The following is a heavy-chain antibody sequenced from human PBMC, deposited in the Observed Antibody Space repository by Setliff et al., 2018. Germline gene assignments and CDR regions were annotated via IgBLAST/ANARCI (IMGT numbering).Heavy chain of an antibody. Sequence: PSETLSLTCTVSDGSLSTYYWSWIRQPPGKGLEFIGYVYYSGTANYSPSLRSRLTIPVDTSKNQFFLKLNSVTAADTAVYYCVRDAGDGYGVDAYAGGGFDIWGQGTMVTVSS. CDR2: VYYSGTA. D-gene: IGHD4-17*01. J-gene: IGHJ3*02. CDR3: VRDAGDGYGVDAYAGGGFDI. CDR1: DGSLSTYY. V-gene: IGHV4-59*12.